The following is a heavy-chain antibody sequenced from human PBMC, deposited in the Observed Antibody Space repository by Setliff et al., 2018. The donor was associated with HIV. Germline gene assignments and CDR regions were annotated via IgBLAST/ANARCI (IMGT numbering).Heavy chain of an antibody. D-gene: IGHD3-16*01. CDR2: IDPDRGET. J-gene: IGHJ4*02. CDR1: GYIFPDYY. V-gene: IGHV1-69-2*01. Sequence: ASVKVSCKVSGYIFPDYYIQWVRQAPGKGLEWMGLIDPDRGETVYAEKFQGRVTITADRSKDIAYMKLSSLRYEDTAMYYCAWGTQRPIDSWGQGTLVTVSS. CDR3: AWGTQRPIDS.